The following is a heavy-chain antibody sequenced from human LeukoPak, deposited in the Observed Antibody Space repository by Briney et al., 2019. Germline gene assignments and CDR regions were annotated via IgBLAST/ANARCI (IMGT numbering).Heavy chain of an antibody. D-gene: IGHD4-17*01. Sequence: SETLSLTCTVSGGPLSSYYWSWIRQPPGKGLEWIGYIYYSGSTNYNPSLKSRVTISVDTSKNQFSLKLSSVTAADTAVYYCARGGGPYGDSPVDYWGQGTLVTVSS. V-gene: IGHV4-59*01. CDR1: GGPLSSYY. CDR2: IYYSGST. J-gene: IGHJ4*02. CDR3: ARGGGPYGDSPVDY.